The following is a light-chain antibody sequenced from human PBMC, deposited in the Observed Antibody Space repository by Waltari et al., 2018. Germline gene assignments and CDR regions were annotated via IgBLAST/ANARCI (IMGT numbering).Light chain of an antibody. Sequence: DIVLTQSPDSLAVSLGERATINCKSSQSVLSSSNNKNYFGWYQQRPGQPPKLLITWASTRESGVPDRFSGSGSGTDFTLTISSLQAEDVAVYFCQQCYTFPYTFGQGTKLEIK. V-gene: IGKV4-1*01. CDR3: QQCYTFPYT. CDR2: WAS. J-gene: IGKJ2*01. CDR1: QSVLSSSNNKNY.